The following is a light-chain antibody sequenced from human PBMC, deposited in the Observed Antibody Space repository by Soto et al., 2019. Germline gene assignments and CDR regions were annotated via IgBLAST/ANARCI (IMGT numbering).Light chain of an antibody. CDR2: GAS. V-gene: IGKV3-15*01. Sequence: EIVMTQSPATLSESPGERDTLSCRASQSVSSNLAWYQQKPGQAPRLLIYGASTRATGIPARFSGSGSGTEFTLTISSLQSEDFAVYYCQQYNNWPPSTFGQGTRLEIK. CDR1: QSVSSN. J-gene: IGKJ5*01. CDR3: QQYNNWPPST.